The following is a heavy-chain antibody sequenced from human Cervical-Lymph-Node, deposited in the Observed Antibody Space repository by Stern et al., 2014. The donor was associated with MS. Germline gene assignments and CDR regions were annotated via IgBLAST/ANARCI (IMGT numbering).Heavy chain of an antibody. J-gene: IGHJ4*02. CDR2: ISWNSGVI. D-gene: IGHD3-10*01. CDR3: AKDYASGSSFFDS. Sequence: LQPGRSLRLSCAASGFTFDDHAMYWVRQAPGKGLEWVSHISWNSGVIVYADSVKGRFTISRDNAKNSLYLDMNSLRVEDTALYYCAKDYASGSSFFDSWGQGTLVTVSS. CDR1: GFTFDDHA. V-gene: IGHV3-9*01.